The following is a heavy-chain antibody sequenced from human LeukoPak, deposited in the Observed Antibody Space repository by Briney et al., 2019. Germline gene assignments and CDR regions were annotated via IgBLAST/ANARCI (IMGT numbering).Heavy chain of an antibody. Sequence: PGGSLRLSCAASGFTFSSYAMSWVRQAPGKGLEWVSAISGSGGSTYYADSVKGRFTISRDNAKNSLYLQMNSLRAEDTAVYYCARADSSSWYLDWGQGTLVTVSS. V-gene: IGHV3-23*01. J-gene: IGHJ4*02. CDR3: ARADSSSWYLD. D-gene: IGHD6-13*01. CDR2: ISGSGGST. CDR1: GFTFSSYA.